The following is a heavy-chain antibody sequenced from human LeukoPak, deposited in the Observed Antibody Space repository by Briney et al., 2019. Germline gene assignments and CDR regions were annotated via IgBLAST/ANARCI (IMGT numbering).Heavy chain of an antibody. V-gene: IGHV3-23*01. D-gene: IGHD3-10*01. CDR3: AKRNTMVRGGPCFDY. CDR1: GFTFDAYA. CDR2: IFGNGDTT. Sequence: GGSLRLSCAASGFTFDAYAMSWVRQAPGKGLEWVSIIFGNGDTTYYADSVKGRFTVSRDNSKDTLYLQMNDLRPDDTAIYYCAKRNTMVRGGPCFDYWGQGLLVTVSS. J-gene: IGHJ4*02.